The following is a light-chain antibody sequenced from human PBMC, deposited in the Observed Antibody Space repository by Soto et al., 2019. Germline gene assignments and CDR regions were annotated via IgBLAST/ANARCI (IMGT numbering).Light chain of an antibody. Sequence: DIQMTQSPSSLSASVGDRVTITCRASQGISNYLPWYQQKPGKVPKLLIYAASTLQSGVPSRFSGSGSGTDSTLTIRGLQPEDIATYCCQKYNSAPQTFGQGTKVEIK. J-gene: IGKJ1*01. CDR1: QGISNY. V-gene: IGKV1-27*01. CDR3: QKYNSAPQT. CDR2: AAS.